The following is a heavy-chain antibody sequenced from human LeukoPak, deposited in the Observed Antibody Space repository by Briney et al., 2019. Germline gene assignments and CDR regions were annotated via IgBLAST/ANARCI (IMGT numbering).Heavy chain of an antibody. Sequence: TSETLSLTCTVSGGSISSTTYYWSWIRQPPGKGLEWIGEINHSGSTNYNPSLKSRVTISVDTSKNQFSLKLSSVTAADTAVYYCARGFPDPYYDSSGYGYWGQGTLVTVSS. J-gene: IGHJ4*02. V-gene: IGHV4-39*07. CDR3: ARGFPDPYYDSSGYGY. D-gene: IGHD3-22*01. CDR1: GGSISSTTYY. CDR2: INHSGST.